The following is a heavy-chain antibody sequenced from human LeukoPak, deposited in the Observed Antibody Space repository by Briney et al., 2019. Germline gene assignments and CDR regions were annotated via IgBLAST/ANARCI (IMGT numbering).Heavy chain of an antibody. CDR2: IKEDGSEQ. CDR3: ARDRRGEKSQYNCFDP. V-gene: IGHV3-7*01. Sequence: GGSLRLSCTASGFTFSSYWMNCVRQAPGKGLEWVAYIKEDGSEQYYVDSVKGRFTISRDNAKNSLHLQMNSLRAEDTAVYFCARDRRGEKSQYNCFDPWGQGTLVTVSS. D-gene: IGHD3-10*01. CDR1: GFTFSSYW. J-gene: IGHJ5*02.